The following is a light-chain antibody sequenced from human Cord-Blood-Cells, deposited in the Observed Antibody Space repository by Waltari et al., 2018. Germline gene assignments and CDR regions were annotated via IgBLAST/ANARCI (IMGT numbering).Light chain of an antibody. J-gene: IGLJ2*01. CDR2: DVS. V-gene: IGLV2-14*01. Sequence: QSPMPQPASVSASPGQSTTISCTGTSSDVGGYNYVCWYQQHPGKAPKLMIYDVSNRPSGVSNRFSGSKSGNTASLTISGLQAEDEADYYCSSYTSSSTVVFGGGTKLTVL. CDR3: SSYTSSSTVV. CDR1: SSDVGGYNY.